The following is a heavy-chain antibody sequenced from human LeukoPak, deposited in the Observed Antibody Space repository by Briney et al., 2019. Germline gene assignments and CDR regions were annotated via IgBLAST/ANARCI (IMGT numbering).Heavy chain of an antibody. CDR1: GFTVSSNY. CDR2: IYSGGST. J-gene: IGHJ4*02. Sequence: TGGSLRLSCAASGFTVSSNYMSWVRQAPGKGLEWVSVIYSGGSTYYADSVKGRFTISRDNSKNTLYLQMNSLRAEDTAVYYCARVIVGATFLFDYWGQGTLVTVSS. CDR3: ARVIVGATFLFDY. D-gene: IGHD1-26*01. V-gene: IGHV3-53*01.